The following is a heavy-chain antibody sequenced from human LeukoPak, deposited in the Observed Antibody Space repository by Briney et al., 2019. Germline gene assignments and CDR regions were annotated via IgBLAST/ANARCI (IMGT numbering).Heavy chain of an antibody. V-gene: IGHV4-59*01. Sequence: PSETLSLTCTVSGGSISNYYWSWIRQPPGKGLEWIGYISYSGYTDYNPSLKSRATISVDTSKNQFSLKLRSVTAADTAVYYCAREYSSFEYWGQGILVTVSS. J-gene: IGHJ4*02. CDR1: GGSISNYY. CDR3: AREYSSFEY. D-gene: IGHD6-13*01. CDR2: ISYSGYT.